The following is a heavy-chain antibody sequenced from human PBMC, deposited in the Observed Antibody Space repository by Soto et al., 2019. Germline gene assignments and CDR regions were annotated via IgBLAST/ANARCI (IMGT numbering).Heavy chain of an antibody. CDR2: IYYSGST. Sequence: SETLSLTCTVSGGSISSGGYYWIWIRQHPGKGLEWIGYIYYSGSTYYNPSLKSRVTISVDTSKNQFSLKLSSVTAADTAVYYCARVSDSSGYSTPLDYWGQGTLVTVSS. CDR3: ARVSDSSGYSTPLDY. J-gene: IGHJ4*02. CDR1: GGSISSGGYY. D-gene: IGHD3-22*01. V-gene: IGHV4-31*03.